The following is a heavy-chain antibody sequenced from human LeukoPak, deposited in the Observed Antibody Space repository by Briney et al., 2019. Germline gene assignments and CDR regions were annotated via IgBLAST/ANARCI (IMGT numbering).Heavy chain of an antibody. D-gene: IGHD3-3*01. J-gene: IGHJ6*02. V-gene: IGHV4-59*08. Sequence: SETLSLTCTVSGGSISSYYWSWIRQPPGKGLEWIGYIYYSGSTNYNPSLKSRVTISVDTSKNQFSLKLSSVTAADTAVYYCARAITISSYYYYGTDVWGQGTTVNVSS. CDR1: GGSISSYY. CDR3: ARAITISSYYYYGTDV. CDR2: IYYSGST.